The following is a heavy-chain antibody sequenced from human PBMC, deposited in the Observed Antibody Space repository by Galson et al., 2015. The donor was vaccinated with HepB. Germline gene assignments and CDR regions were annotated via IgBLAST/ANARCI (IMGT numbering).Heavy chain of an antibody. Sequence: SLRLSCAASGFTSKNYAMNWVRQAPGKGLEWVSAFSGIGGGTYYADSVTGRFTISRDNSKNTLYLQMNSLRAEDTAVYYCAKDVSSSSVWYFDLWGRGTLVTVSS. D-gene: IGHD6-6*01. J-gene: IGHJ2*01. CDR3: AKDVSSSSVWYFDL. V-gene: IGHV3-23*01. CDR1: GFTSKNYA. CDR2: FSGIGGGT.